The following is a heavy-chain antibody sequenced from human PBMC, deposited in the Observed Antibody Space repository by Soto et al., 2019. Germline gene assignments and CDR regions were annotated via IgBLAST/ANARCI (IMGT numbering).Heavy chain of an antibody. V-gene: IGHV5-51*01. CDR1: GYSFTSYW. CDR3: ARSRVAVAAPDAFDI. Sequence: PGESLKISCKGSGYSFTSYWIGWVRQMPGKGLEWMGIIYPGDSDTRYSPSFQGQVTISADKSFSTAYLQWSSLKASVIALYYCARSRVAVAAPDAFDIWGQGTMVTVSS. CDR2: IYPGDSDT. J-gene: IGHJ3*02. D-gene: IGHD6-19*01.